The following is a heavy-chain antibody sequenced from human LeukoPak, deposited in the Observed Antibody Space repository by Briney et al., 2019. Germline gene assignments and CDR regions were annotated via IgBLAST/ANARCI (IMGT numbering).Heavy chain of an antibody. CDR1: GGSISSYY. CDR2: IYYSGST. D-gene: IGHD6-13*01. CDR3: ARDTGIAAAGAAYYYYGMDV. Sequence: SETLSLTCTVSGGSISSYYWSWIRQPPGKGLEWIGYIYYSGSTNYNPSLKSRVTISVDTSKNQFSLKLSSVTAADTAVYYCARDTGIAAAGAAYYYYGMDVWGQGTTVTVSS. V-gene: IGHV4-59*01. J-gene: IGHJ6*02.